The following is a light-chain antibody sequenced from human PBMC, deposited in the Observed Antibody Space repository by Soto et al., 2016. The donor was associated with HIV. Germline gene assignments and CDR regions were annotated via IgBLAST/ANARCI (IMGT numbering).Light chain of an antibody. J-gene: IGKJ1*01. V-gene: IGKV1-5*03. CDR1: QSVNDW. CDR2: KVS. CDR3: QQYNTPPWT. Sequence: DIQLTQSPSTLSAAVGDRVTITCRASQSVNDWLAWYQQKPGTPPSLLIYKVSTLESGVPSRFQRRWISADFTLTISTLQPEDSAIYYCQQYNTPPWTFGQGTKVEI.